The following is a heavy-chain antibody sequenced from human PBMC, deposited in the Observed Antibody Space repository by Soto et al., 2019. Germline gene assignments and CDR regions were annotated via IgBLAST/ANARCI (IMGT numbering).Heavy chain of an antibody. V-gene: IGHV3-48*01. CDR2: ISSSSSTI. D-gene: IGHD4-17*01. Sequence: GGSLRLSCAASGFTFSSYSMNWVRQAPGKGLEWVSYISSSSSTIYYADSVKGRFTISRDNAKNSLYLQMNSLRAEDTAVYYCARVLAVTEYYFDYWGQGTRVTVSS. J-gene: IGHJ4*02. CDR1: GFTFSSYS. CDR3: ARVLAVTEYYFDY.